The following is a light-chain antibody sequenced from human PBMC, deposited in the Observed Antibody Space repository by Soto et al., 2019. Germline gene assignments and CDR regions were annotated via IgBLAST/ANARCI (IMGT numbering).Light chain of an antibody. CDR1: QSVNSN. CDR2: GAS. J-gene: IGKJ1*01. V-gene: IGKV3-15*01. Sequence: EIVMTQSPATLSVSPGERATLSCRASQSVNSNLAWYQQKPGQAPRLLIYGASTRATGVPARFSGSGSGSNFTLTVLSLQSEDFAFYFCQQYNNWPTFGQGTKVEIK. CDR3: QQYNNWPT.